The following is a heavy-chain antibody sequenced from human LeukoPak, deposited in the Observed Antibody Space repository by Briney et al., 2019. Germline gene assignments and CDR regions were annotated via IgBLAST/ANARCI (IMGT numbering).Heavy chain of an antibody. D-gene: IGHD4-23*01. J-gene: IGHJ4*02. CDR3: ARHRGGNSRWYFDY. Sequence: SETLSLTCTVSGGSISSSSYYWGWIRQPPGKGLEWIGSIYYSGSTYYNPSLKSRVTISVDTSKNQFSLKLSSVTAAGTAVYYCARHRGGNSRWYFDYWGQGTLVTVSS. CDR1: GGSISSSSYY. V-gene: IGHV4-39*01. CDR2: IYYSGST.